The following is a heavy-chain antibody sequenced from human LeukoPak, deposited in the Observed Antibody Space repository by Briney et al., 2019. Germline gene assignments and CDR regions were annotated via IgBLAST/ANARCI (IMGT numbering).Heavy chain of an antibody. Sequence: PGGTLRLSCAASGFTFSSYGMSWVRQAPGKGLEWVSAISGSGGSTNYADSVKGRFTISRDNSNNALYLQMNRLRAEDTAVYYCATHDDGDWDDAFDIWGQGTMVTVSS. J-gene: IGHJ3*02. V-gene: IGHV3-23*01. CDR2: ISGSGGST. CDR3: ATHDDGDWDDAFDI. D-gene: IGHD4-17*01. CDR1: GFTFSSYG.